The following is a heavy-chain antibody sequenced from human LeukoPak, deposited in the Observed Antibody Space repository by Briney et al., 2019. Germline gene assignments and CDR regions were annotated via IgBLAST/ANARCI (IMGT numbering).Heavy chain of an antibody. J-gene: IGHJ6*03. CDR2: IYYSGST. Sequence: SETLSLTCTVSGGSISSYYWSWIRQPPGKGLEWIGYIYYSGSTNYNPSLKSRVTISVDTSKNQFSLKLSSVTAADTAVYYCARAPPQYYYYYMDVWGKGTTVTVSS. V-gene: IGHV4-59*01. CDR3: ARAPPQYYYYYMDV. CDR1: GGSISSYY.